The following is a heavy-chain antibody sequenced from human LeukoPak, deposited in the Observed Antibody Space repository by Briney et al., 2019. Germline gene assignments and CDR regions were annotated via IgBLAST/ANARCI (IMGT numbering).Heavy chain of an antibody. V-gene: IGHV1-46*01. Sequence: ASVKVSCKASGYTSTSYYMHWVRQAPGQGLEWMGIINPSGGSTSYAQKFQGRVTMTRDTSTSTVYMELSSLRAEDTAVYYCARVGYCSGGSCFNDAFDLWGQGTRVTVSS. D-gene: IGHD2-15*01. CDR1: GYTSTSYY. CDR2: INPSGGST. J-gene: IGHJ3*01. CDR3: ARVGYCSGGSCFNDAFDL.